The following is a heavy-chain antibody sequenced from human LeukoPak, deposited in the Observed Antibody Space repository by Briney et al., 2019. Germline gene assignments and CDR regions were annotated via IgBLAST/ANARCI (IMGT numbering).Heavy chain of an antibody. D-gene: IGHD4-17*01. CDR3: GRDPNGDYVGAFDM. J-gene: IGHJ3*02. CDR2: ISYDGSNK. V-gene: IGHV3-30-3*01. CDR1: GFTFSSYA. Sequence: GRSLRLSCAASGFTFSSYAMHWVRQAPGKGLEWVAVISYDGSNKYYADSVKGRFTISRDNSKNTLYLQMNSLRVEDTAVYYCGRDPNGDYVGAFDMWGQGTVVTVSS.